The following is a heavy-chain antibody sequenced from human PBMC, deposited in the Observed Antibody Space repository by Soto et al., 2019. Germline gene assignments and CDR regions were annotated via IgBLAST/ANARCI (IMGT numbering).Heavy chain of an antibody. V-gene: IGHV4-31*03. CDR1: GASLHIGGYY. D-gene: IGHD6-13*01. Sequence: SETLSLTCTVSGASLHIGGYYWAWIRQNPGKGLEWIGYIYYTGVTYYNPSLGSRVNISVDTSKNQFSLELTSVTAADTAVYYCARHSSSWVGYYYYYGMDVWGQGTTVTVSS. CDR3: ARHSSSWVGYYYYYGMDV. J-gene: IGHJ6*02. CDR2: IYYTGVT.